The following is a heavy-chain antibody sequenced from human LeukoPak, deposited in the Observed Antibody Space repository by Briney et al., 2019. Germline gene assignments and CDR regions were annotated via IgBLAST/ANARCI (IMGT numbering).Heavy chain of an antibody. D-gene: IGHD3-22*01. CDR2: MYTSGST. V-gene: IGHV4-61*02. CDR3: AAMIGYFDY. J-gene: IGHJ4*02. Sequence: SQTLSLTCAVSGGSVSSGNYYWSWIRQPAGKRLEWIARMYTSGSTNYNPSLKSPVPISADTSKHQLSLQLSSVTAADTAVYYCAAMIGYFDYWGQGILVTVSS. CDR1: GGSVSSGNYY.